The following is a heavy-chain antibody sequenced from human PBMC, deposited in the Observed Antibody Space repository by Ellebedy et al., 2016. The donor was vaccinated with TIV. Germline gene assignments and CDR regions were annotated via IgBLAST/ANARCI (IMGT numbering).Heavy chain of an antibody. CDR2: ISSSSSTI. V-gene: IGHV3-48*04. CDR3: ARDLRARTHIVVVVDDGMDV. Sequence: GESLKISXAASGFTFSSYSMNWVRQAPGKGLEWVSYISSSSSTIYYADSVKGRFTISRDNAKNSLYLQMNSLRAEDTAVYYCARDLRARTHIVVVVDDGMDVWGQGTTVTVSS. J-gene: IGHJ6*02. CDR1: GFTFSSYS. D-gene: IGHD2-15*01.